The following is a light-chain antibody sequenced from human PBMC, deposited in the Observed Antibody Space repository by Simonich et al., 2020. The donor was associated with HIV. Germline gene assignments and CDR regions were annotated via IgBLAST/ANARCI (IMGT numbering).Light chain of an antibody. Sequence: DIQMTQSPSSLSASVGDRVTITCRASQSISSWLAWYQQKPGKAPKLLIYKASSLESGVPSRFSGSGSGTEFTLTISSLQPEDFATYYCQQYYYTPLFTFGPGTKVDIK. J-gene: IGKJ3*01. V-gene: IGKV1-5*03. CDR3: QQYYYTPLFT. CDR2: KAS. CDR1: QSISSW.